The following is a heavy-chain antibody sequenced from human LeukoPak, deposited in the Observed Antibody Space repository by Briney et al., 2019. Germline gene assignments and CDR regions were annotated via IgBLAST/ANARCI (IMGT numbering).Heavy chain of an antibody. Sequence: GGSLRLSCAASGFTFSGSAMHWVRQASGKGLEWVGRIRSRAHSYATAYAASVKGRFTISRDDSKNTAYLQMNSLRTEDTAVYYCTRHGGRDYYDSSEDAFDIWGQGTMVIVSS. CDR1: GFTFSGSA. CDR3: TRHGGRDYYDSSEDAFDI. D-gene: IGHD3-22*01. CDR2: IRSRAHSYAT. V-gene: IGHV3-73*01. J-gene: IGHJ3*02.